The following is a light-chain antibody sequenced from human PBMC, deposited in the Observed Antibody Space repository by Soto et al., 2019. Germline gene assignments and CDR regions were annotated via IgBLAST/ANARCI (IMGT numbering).Light chain of an antibody. J-gene: IGLJ1*01. CDR1: SSDVGGYNY. Sequence: QSVLTQPASVSGSPGQSITISCTGTSSDVGGYNYVSWYQQHPGKAPRLMIYEVSNRPSGVSNRFSGSKSGNTASLTISGLQAEGESDYYCSSYTSISTYVFGTGTKVTVL. V-gene: IGLV2-14*01. CDR3: SSYTSISTYV. CDR2: EVS.